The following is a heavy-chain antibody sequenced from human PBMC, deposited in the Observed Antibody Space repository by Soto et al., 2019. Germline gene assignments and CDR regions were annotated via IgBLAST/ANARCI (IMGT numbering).Heavy chain of an antibody. CDR3: ARYAGYSGYGAFDI. Sequence: SVKVSCKASGGTFSSYAISWVRQAPGQGLEWMGGIIPIFGTANYAQKFQGRVTITADESTSTAYMELSSLRSEDTAVYYCARYAGYSGYGAFDIWGQGTMVTVSS. CDR1: GGTFSSYA. CDR2: IIPIFGTA. J-gene: IGHJ3*02. D-gene: IGHD5-12*01. V-gene: IGHV1-69*13.